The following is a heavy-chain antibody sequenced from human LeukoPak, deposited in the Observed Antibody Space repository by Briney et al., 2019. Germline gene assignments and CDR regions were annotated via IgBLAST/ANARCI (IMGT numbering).Heavy chain of an antibody. V-gene: IGHV4-39*01. CDR3: ARRVDRGNELDWFDP. J-gene: IGHJ5*02. D-gene: IGHD1-1*01. CDR1: GGSISSSSYY. Sequence: PSETLSLTCTVSGGSISSSSYYWGWIRQPPGKGLEWIGSIYYSGSTYYNPSLKSRVTISVDTSKNQFSLKLSSVTAADTAVYYCARRVDRGNELDWFDPWGQGTLVTVSS. CDR2: IYYSGST.